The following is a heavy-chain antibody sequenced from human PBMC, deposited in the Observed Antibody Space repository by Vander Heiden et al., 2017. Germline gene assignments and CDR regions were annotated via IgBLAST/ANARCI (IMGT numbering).Heavy chain of an antibody. CDR2: INHSGST. Sequence: QVQLQQWGAGLLKPSETLSLTCAVYGGSFSGYYWSWIRQPPGKGLEWIGEINHSGSTNYNPSLKSRVTISVDTSKNQFSLKLSSVTAADTAVYYCARGGEKRQLVYFDYWGQGTLVTVSS. D-gene: IGHD6-13*01. V-gene: IGHV4-34*01. CDR3: ARGGEKRQLVYFDY. J-gene: IGHJ4*02. CDR1: GGSFSGYY.